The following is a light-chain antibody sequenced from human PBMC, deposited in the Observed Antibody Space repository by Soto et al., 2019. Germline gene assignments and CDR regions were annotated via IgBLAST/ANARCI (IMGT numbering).Light chain of an antibody. CDR1: TSNIGPNS. CDR3: AAWDDSLRGVV. CDR2: NNN. J-gene: IGLJ2*01. V-gene: IGLV1-44*01. Sequence: QSVLTQPPSASGTPGQRVTISCSGSTSNIGPNSVNWYQQLPGTTPKLLIYNNNQWPSGVPDRFSGSKSGTSASLAISGLQSEDEADYYCAAWDDSLRGVVFGGGTKVTVL.